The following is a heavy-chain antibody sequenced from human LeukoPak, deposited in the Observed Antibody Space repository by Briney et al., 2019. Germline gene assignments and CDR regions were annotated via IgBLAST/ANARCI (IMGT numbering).Heavy chain of an antibody. CDR2: INPDSGGT. D-gene: IGHD1-26*01. CDR3: ARDPGVGATTNAFDI. CDR1: GYTFTGYY. Sequence: GASVKVSCKASGYTFTGYYMHWVRQAPGQGLEWMGWINPDSGGTNYAQKFQGRVTMTRDTSISTAYMELSRLRSDDTAVYYCARDPGVGATTNAFDIWGQGTMVTVSS. V-gene: IGHV1-2*02. J-gene: IGHJ3*02.